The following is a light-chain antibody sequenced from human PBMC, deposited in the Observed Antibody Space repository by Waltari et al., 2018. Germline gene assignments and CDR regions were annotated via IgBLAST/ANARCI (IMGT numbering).Light chain of an antibody. CDR1: SGTVASHYY. CDR3: LLYYGGAQPWV. Sequence: QTVVTQEPSLTVSPGGTVTLPCASSSGTVASHYYQTWFQQKPGQPPRALIYSTSKRHSWTPARFSGSLLGGKAALTLSGVQPEDEADYYCLLYYGGAQPWVFGGGTKLTVL. J-gene: IGLJ3*02. V-gene: IGLV7-43*01. CDR2: STS.